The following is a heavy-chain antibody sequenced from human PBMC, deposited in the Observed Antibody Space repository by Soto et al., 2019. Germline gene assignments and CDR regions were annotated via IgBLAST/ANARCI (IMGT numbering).Heavy chain of an antibody. V-gene: IGHV3-21*01. CDR1: GFTFSSYS. D-gene: IGHD2-2*01. CDR3: AIDQVVVPAARYYYGMDV. Sequence: GGSLRLSCAASGFTFSSYSMNWVRQAPGKGLEWVSSISSSSSYIYYADSVKGRFTISRDNAKNSLYLQMNSLRAEDTAVYYCAIDQVVVPAARYYYGMDVWGQGTTVTVSS. CDR2: ISSSSSYI. J-gene: IGHJ6*02.